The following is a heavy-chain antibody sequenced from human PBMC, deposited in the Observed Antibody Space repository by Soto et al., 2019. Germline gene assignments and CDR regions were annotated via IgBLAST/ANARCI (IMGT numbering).Heavy chain of an antibody. CDR2: INPSGGST. Sequence: ASVKVSCKASGYTFTSYYMHWVRQAPGQGLEWMGIINPSGGSTSYAQKFQGRVTMTRDTSTSTVYMELSSLRSEDTAVYYCARVNSCTNGVCPFDYWGQGTLVTVSS. CDR1: GYTFTSYY. D-gene: IGHD2-8*01. V-gene: IGHV1-46*01. CDR3: ARVNSCTNGVCPFDY. J-gene: IGHJ4*02.